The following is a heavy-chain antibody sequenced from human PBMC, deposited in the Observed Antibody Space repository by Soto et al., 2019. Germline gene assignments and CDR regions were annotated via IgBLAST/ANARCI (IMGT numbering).Heavy chain of an antibody. CDR2: IYYSGST. Sequence: SETLSLTCTVSGGSISSGGYYWSWIRQHPGKSLEWIGYIYYSGSTNYNPSLKSRVTISVDTSKNQFSLKLSSVTAADTAVYYCARGRGYSYGYITSNAGPYYYYMDVWGKGTTVTVSS. V-gene: IGHV4-31*03. CDR3: ARGRGYSYGYITSNAGPYYYYMDV. D-gene: IGHD5-18*01. J-gene: IGHJ6*03. CDR1: GGSISSGGYY.